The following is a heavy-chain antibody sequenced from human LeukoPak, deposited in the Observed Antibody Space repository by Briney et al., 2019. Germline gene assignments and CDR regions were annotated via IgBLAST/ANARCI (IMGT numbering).Heavy chain of an antibody. V-gene: IGHV3-9*01. D-gene: IGHD5-12*01. CDR3: AKDVGGYLTYYFDY. J-gene: IGHJ4*02. CDR2: ISWNSGSI. CDR1: GFTFDDYA. Sequence: GRSLRLSCAASGFTFDDYAMPWVRQAPGKGLEWVSGISWNSGSIGYADSVKGRFTISRDNAKNSLYLQMNSPRAEDTALYYCAKDVGGYLTYYFDYWGQGTLVTVSS.